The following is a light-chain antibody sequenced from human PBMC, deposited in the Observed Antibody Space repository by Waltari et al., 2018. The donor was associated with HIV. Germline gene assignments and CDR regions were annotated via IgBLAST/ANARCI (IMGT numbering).Light chain of an antibody. V-gene: IGLV2-8*01. CDR1: SSDIGRYDF. CDR2: EIN. J-gene: IGLJ3*02. Sequence: QSALTQPPSASGSPGQSVPISCTGTSSDIGRYDFVSWYQQHPGKAPKLLIYEINDRPSGGRDRFSGSEAGNTADLAVSGLQADDEADYYCSSYAGSDNWVFGGGTTVTVL. CDR3: SSYAGSDNWV.